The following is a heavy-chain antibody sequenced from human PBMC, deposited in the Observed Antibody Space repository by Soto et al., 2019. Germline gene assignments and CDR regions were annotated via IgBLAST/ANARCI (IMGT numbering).Heavy chain of an antibody. CDR1: GGTFSSYT. CDR2: IIPILGIA. D-gene: IGHD2-15*01. J-gene: IGHJ4*02. Sequence: SVKVSCKASGGTFSSYTISWVRQAPGQGLEWMGRIIPILGIANYAQKFQGRVTITADKSTSTAYMELSSLRSEDTAVYYCARGGYCSGGSCYSFPLDYWGQGPLVTVSS. V-gene: IGHV1-69*02. CDR3: ARGGYCSGGSCYSFPLDY.